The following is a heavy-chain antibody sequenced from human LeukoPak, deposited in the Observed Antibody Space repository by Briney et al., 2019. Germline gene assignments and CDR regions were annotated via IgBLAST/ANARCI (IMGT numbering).Heavy chain of an antibody. Sequence: ASVKVSCKASGGTFISYAISWVRQAPVQGLEWMGRIITILGIANYAQKFQGRVTITADKSTSTAYMELSSLRSEDTAVYYCALWSGYSEVYYYYGMDVWGQGTTVTVSS. CDR3: ALWSGYSEVYYYYGMDV. D-gene: IGHD3-3*01. CDR1: GGTFISYA. J-gene: IGHJ6*02. V-gene: IGHV1-69*04. CDR2: IITILGIA.